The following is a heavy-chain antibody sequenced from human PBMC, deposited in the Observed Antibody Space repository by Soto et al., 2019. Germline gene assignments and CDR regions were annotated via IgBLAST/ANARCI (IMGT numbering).Heavy chain of an antibody. CDR1: GFTFSSYA. D-gene: IGHD7-27*01. V-gene: IGHV3-23*01. CDR3: AKDLGWGYYYYGMDV. CDR2: LSGSGGST. J-gene: IGHJ6*02. Sequence: GGSLRLSCAASGFTFSSYAMSWVRQAPGKGLEWVSALSGSGGSTYYADSVKGRFTISRDNSKNTLYLQMNSLRAEDTAVYYCAKDLGWGYYYYGMDVWGQGTTVTVSS.